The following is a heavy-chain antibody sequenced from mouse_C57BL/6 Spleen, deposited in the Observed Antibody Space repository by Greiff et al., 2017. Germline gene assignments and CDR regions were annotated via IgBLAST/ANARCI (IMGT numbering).Heavy chain of an antibody. J-gene: IGHJ3*01. CDR3: AREGDGYYKAWFAY. CDR2: IHPNSGST. V-gene: IGHV1-64*01. D-gene: IGHD2-3*01. CDR1: GYTFTSYW. Sequence: QVQLKQPGAELVKPGASVKLSCKASGYTFTSYWMHWVKQRPGQGLEWIGMIHPNSGSTNYNEKFKSKATLTVDKSSSTAYMQLSSLTSEDSAVDYCAREGDGYYKAWFAYWGQGTLVTVSA.